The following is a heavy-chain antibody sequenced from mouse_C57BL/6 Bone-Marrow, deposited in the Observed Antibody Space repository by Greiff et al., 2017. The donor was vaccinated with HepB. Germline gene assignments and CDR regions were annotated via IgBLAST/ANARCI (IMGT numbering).Heavy chain of an antibody. J-gene: IGHJ3*01. V-gene: IGHV3-6*01. Sequence: LQESGPGLVKPSQSLSLTCSVTGYSITSGYYWNWIRQFPGNKLEWMGYISYDGSNNYNPSLKNRISITRDTSKNQFFLKLNSVTTEDTATYYCARSGDYYGSSSNFAYWGQGTLVTVSA. D-gene: IGHD1-1*01. CDR2: ISYDGSN. CDR3: ARSGDYYGSSSNFAY. CDR1: GYSITSGYY.